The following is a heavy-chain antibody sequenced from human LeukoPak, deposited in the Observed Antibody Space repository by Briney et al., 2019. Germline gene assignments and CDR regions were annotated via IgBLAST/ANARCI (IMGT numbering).Heavy chain of an antibody. CDR1: GGSISSGGYY. V-gene: IGHV4-30-2*01. CDR2: IYHSGYT. D-gene: IGHD6-13*01. CDR3: ARVSRQQLVHRYFDL. Sequence: SETLSLTCTVSGGSISSGGYYWSWIRQPPGKGLEWIGYIYHSGYTYYNTSLKSRVTISVDTSKNQFSLKLSSVTAADTAVYYCARVSRQQLVHRYFDLWGRGTLVTVSS. J-gene: IGHJ2*01.